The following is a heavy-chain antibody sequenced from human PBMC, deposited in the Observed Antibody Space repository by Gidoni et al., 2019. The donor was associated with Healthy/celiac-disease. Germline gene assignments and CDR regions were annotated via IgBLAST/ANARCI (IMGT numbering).Heavy chain of an antibody. CDR2: IRSKAYGGTT. CDR1: GFTFGAYA. V-gene: IGHV3-49*05. D-gene: IGHD2-21*02. J-gene: IGHJ3*02. CDR3: TRERHIVVVTASSDAFDI. Sequence: EVQLVESGGGLVKPGRSLRLSCTASGFTFGAYAMSWFRQAPGKGLEWVGFIRSKAYGGTTEYAASVKGRFTISRDDSKSIAYLQMNSLKTEDTAVYYCTRERHIVVVTASSDAFDIWGQGTMVTVSS.